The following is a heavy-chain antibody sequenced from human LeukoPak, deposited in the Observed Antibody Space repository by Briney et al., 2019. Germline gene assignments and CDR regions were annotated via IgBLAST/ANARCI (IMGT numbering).Heavy chain of an antibody. CDR3: ARGTLRYFDF. CDR2: INPSGGSTP. Sequence: ASVKVSCKASGYTLTSYYMHWVRQAPGQGPEWMGVINPSGGSTPSYAQKIQGRVTMTRDTSMSTVTMELSSLRSEDTAVYYCARGTLRYFDFWGQGTLVTVSS. J-gene: IGHJ4*02. CDR1: GYTLTSYY. V-gene: IGHV1-46*01. D-gene: IGHD3-9*01.